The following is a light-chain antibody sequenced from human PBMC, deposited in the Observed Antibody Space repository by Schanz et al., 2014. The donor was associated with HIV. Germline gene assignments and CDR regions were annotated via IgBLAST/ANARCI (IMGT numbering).Light chain of an antibody. Sequence: NFMLAQPHSVSVSPGRSVTISCTRSSGSITNNYVNWYQQRPGSAPKTVIYEDIQRPSGVPDRFSGSIDTSSNSASLTISGLRTDDEADYYCQSYVDNTVVFGGGTKLTVL. V-gene: IGLV6-57*04. CDR1: SGSITNNY. CDR3: QSYVDNTVV. CDR2: EDI. J-gene: IGLJ2*01.